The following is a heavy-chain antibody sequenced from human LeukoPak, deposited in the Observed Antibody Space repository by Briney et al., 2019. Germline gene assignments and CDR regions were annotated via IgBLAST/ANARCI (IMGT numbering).Heavy chain of an antibody. D-gene: IGHD2-2*01. Sequence: SETLSLTCTVSGGSISSSSHYWGWIRQPPGKGLEWIASIHYSGTTYYNPSLKSRVTMSVDTPKNQFSLKLSSVTAAGTTVYFCARALGVPAHFDYWGQGTLVTVSS. V-gene: IGHV4-39*01. CDR3: ARALGVPAHFDY. J-gene: IGHJ4*02. CDR2: IHYSGTT. CDR1: GGSISSSSHY.